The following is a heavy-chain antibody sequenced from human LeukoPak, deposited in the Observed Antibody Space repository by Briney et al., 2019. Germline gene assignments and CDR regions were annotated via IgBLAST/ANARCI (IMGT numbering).Heavy chain of an antibody. D-gene: IGHD5-18*01. J-gene: IGHJ3*02. CDR1: GGTFSSYA. V-gene: IGHV1-69*05. CDR2: IIPIFGTA. CDR3: ARAGYSYAQDAFDI. Sequence: ASVKVSCKASGGTFSSYAISWVRQAPGQGLEWMGRIIPIFGTANYAQKFQGRVTITTDESTSTAYMELSSLRSEYTAVYYCARAGYSYAQDAFDIWGQGTMVTVSS.